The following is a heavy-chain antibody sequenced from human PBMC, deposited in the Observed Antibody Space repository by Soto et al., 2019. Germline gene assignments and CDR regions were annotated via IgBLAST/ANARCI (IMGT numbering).Heavy chain of an antibody. CDR2: IYYSGST. J-gene: IGHJ4*02. V-gene: IGHV4-31*03. CDR3: ARGAFGGQGTDY. Sequence: PSETLSLTCTVSGGSISSGGYYWSWIRQHPGKGLEWIGYIYYSGSTYYNPSLKSRVTISVDTSKNQFSLKLSSVTAADTAVYYCARGAFGGQGTDYWGQGTLVTVSS. D-gene: IGHD3-3*01. CDR1: GGSISSGGYY.